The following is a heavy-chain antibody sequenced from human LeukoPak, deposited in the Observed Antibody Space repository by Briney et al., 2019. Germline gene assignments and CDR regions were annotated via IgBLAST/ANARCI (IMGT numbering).Heavy chain of an antibody. J-gene: IGHJ4*02. Sequence: GGSLRLSCAASGFTFSSYAMSWVRQAPGKGLEWVSAISGTGTSTYYADSVKGRFTISRDNSKNTLYLQMNSLRAEDTAVYYCAKVTYGSGTYGAFDYWGQGTPVTVSS. V-gene: IGHV3-23*01. CDR3: AKVTYGSGTYGAFDY. CDR1: GFTFSSYA. CDR2: ISGTGTST. D-gene: IGHD3-10*01.